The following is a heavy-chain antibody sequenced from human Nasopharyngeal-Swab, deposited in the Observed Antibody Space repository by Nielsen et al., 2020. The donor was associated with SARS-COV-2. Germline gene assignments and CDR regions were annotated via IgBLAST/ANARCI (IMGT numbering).Heavy chain of an antibody. J-gene: IGHJ4*02. V-gene: IGHV3-49*03. Sequence: GGSLRLSCTASGFTFGDYAMSWFRQAPGEGLEWVGFIRSKAYGGTTEYAASVKGRFTISRDDSKSIAYLQMNSLKTEDTAVYYCTRETPYSSGWYSFDYWGQGTLVTVSS. CDR2: IRSKAYGGTT. D-gene: IGHD6-19*01. CDR3: TRETPYSSGWYSFDY. CDR1: GFTFGDYA.